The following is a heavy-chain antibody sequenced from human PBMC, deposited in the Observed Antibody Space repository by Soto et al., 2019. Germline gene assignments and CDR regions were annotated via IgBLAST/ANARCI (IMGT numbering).Heavy chain of an antibody. CDR2: IKQDGSEK. J-gene: IGHJ5*02. D-gene: IGHD3-10*01. V-gene: IGHV3-7*01. Sequence: GGSLRLSCAASGFTFSSSWMSWVRQAPGKGLEWVANIKQDGSEKYYVDSVKGRFTISRDNAKNSLYLQMNSLRAEDTAVYYCAREDGWFGEARFDPWGQGTLVTVSS. CDR3: AREDGWFGEARFDP. CDR1: GFTFSSSW.